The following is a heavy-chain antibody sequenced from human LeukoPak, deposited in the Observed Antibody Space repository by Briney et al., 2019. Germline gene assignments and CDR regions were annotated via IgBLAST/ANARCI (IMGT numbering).Heavy chain of an antibody. CDR2: IYYSGIT. D-gene: IGHD5-24*01. CDR1: GASINSHY. CDR3: ARDRDGYNELDY. V-gene: IGHV4-59*11. J-gene: IGHJ4*02. Sequence: PSETLSLTCTVSGASINSHYWSWIRQPPGKGLEWIGYIYYSGITDYNPSLQSRVTISVDRSKNQFSLKLSSVTAADTAVYYCARDRDGYNELDYWGRGTLVTVSS.